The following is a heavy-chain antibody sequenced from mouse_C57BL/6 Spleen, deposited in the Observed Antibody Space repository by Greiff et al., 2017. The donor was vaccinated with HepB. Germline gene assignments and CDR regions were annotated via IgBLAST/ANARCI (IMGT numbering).Heavy chain of an antibody. CDR2: IDPETGGT. J-gene: IGHJ1*03. V-gene: IGHV1-15*01. CDR3: TRGRIYDGYYWYFDV. D-gene: IGHD2-3*01. Sequence: VKLMESGAELVRPGASVTLSCKASGYTFTDYEMHWVKQTPVHGLEWIGAIDPETGGTAYNQKFKGKAILTADKSSSTAYMELRSLTSEDSAVYYCTRGRIYDGYYWYFDVWGTGTTVTVSS. CDR1: GYTFTDYE.